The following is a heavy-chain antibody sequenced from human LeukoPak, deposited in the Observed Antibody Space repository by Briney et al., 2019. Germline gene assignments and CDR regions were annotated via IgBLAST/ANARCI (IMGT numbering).Heavy chain of an antibody. CDR1: GGSISSYY. Sequence: SETLSLTCTVSGGSISSYYWSWIRQPPGRGLEWIGYIYYSGSTNYNPSLKSRVTISVDTSKNQFSLKLSSVTAADTAVYYCARNIVVVPAATYELYFDYWGQGTLVTVSS. J-gene: IGHJ4*02. CDR3: ARNIVVVPAATYELYFDY. D-gene: IGHD2-2*01. V-gene: IGHV4-59*01. CDR2: IYYSGST.